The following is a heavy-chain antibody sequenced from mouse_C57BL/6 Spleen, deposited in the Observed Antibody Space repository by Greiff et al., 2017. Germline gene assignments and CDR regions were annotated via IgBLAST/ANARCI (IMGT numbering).Heavy chain of an antibody. D-gene: IGHD1-1*01. CDR1: GYTFTEYT. J-gene: IGHJ4*01. V-gene: IGHV1-62-2*01. Sequence: QVQLQQSGAELVKPGASVKLSCKASGYTFTEYTIHWVKQRSGQGLEWIGWFYPGSGSIKYNEKFKDKATLTADKSSSTVYMELSRLTSEDSAVYFCASHGTPYYYGSSYAMDCWGQGTSVTVSS. CDR3: ASHGTPYYYGSSYAMDC. CDR2: FYPGSGSI.